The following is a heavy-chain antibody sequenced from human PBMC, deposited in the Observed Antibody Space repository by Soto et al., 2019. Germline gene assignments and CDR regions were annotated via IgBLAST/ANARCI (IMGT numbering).Heavy chain of an antibody. CDR1: GGSISSYY. CDR3: ALRGRYYDFWSGYYMGTGYYYMDV. J-gene: IGHJ6*03. V-gene: IGHV4-59*08. D-gene: IGHD3-3*01. CDR2: IYYSGST. Sequence: SETLSLTCTVSGGSISSYYWSWIRQPPGKGLEWIGYIYYSGSTNYNPSLKSRVTISVDTSKNQFSLKLSSVTAADTAVYYCALRGRYYDFWSGYYMGTGYYYMDVWGKGTTVTVS.